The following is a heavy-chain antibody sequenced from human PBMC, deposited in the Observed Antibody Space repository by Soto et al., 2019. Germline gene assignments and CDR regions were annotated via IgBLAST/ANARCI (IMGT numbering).Heavy chain of an antibody. CDR2: ISDDGSNK. V-gene: IGHV3-30*18. D-gene: IGHD4-17*01. CDR1: GFSFSTYA. CDR3: AKETTVTTFLGYVYYYGMDV. J-gene: IGHJ6*02. Sequence: QVQLVESGGGVVQPGRSLRLSCAASGFSFSTYAMHWVRQAPGKGLEWVAVISDDGSNKYYAPSARGRFTISRDNSKKSLYLQMNSRRAEDTAVYYCAKETTVTTFLGYVYYYGMDVWGQGTTVTVSS.